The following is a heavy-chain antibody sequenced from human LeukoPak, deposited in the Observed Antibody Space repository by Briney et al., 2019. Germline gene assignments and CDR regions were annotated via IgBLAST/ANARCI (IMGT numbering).Heavy chain of an antibody. CDR3: VRGPHIAATSY. CDR1: GFTFSSYG. V-gene: IGHV3-33*01. D-gene: IGHD6-25*01. Sequence: GRSLRLSCAASGFTFSSYGMHWVRQAPGKGLEWVAVIWYDGSNKYHADSVKGRFTISRDNAKKSLYLQINTLGAEDTAVYYCVRGPHIAATSYWGQGTLVTVSS. J-gene: IGHJ4*02. CDR2: IWYDGSNK.